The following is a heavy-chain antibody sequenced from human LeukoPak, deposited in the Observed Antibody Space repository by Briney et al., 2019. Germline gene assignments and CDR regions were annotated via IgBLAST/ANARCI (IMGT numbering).Heavy chain of an antibody. J-gene: IGHJ1*01. CDR2: ITYDGNIK. D-gene: IGHD3-22*01. V-gene: IGHV3-30*18. Sequence: PGRSLRLSCAASGFTFSSYGMHWVRQAPGQGLEWVAVITYDGNIKYYADSVRGRFTISRDDSKNTLYLQMNSLRTEDTAVHYCAKGGVSDGYYEQHWGQGTLVTVSS. CDR3: AKGGVSDGYYEQH. CDR1: GFTFSSYG.